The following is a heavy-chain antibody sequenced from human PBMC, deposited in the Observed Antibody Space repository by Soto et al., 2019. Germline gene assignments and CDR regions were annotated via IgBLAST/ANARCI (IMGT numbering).Heavy chain of an antibody. V-gene: IGHV1-18*01. Sequence: ASVKVSCKASGYTFSSHGISWVRQAPGQGLEWMGWISAYNGKTNYAQNLQGRVTMTTDASTSTAYMELRSLRSDDTAVYYCARDRGAAAGAHYYYGMDVWGQGTTVTVSS. CDR2: ISAYNGKT. CDR3: ARDRGAAAGAHYYYGMDV. J-gene: IGHJ6*02. D-gene: IGHD6-13*01. CDR1: GYTFSSHG.